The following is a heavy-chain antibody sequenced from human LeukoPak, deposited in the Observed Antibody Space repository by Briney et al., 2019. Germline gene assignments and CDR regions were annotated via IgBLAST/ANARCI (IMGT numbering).Heavy chain of an antibody. CDR1: GYTFTSYY. J-gene: IGHJ4*02. V-gene: IGHV1-46*01. CDR2: INPSGGST. D-gene: IGHD5-18*01. CDR3: ARALGYSYGNRAKFDY. Sequence: ASVKVSCKASGYTFTSYYIHWVRQAPGQGLEWMGIINPSGGSTSYAQKFQGRVTMTRDTSTSTVYMELSSLRSDDTAVYYCARALGYSYGNRAKFDYWGQGTLVTVSS.